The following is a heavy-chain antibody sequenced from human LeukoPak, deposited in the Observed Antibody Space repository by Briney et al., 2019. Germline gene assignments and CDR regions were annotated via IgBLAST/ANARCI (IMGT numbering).Heavy chain of an antibody. D-gene: IGHD2-15*01. CDR1: GFTFSSHW. V-gene: IGHV3-7*01. CDR2: IKPDGSEK. CDR3: VRDYSWYFDL. Sequence: GGSLRLSCAASGFTFSSHWMTWVRQAPGKGLEWVATIKPDGSEKYYVDSVKGRFTISRDNAKNSLYLQMNSLRAEDTTVYYCVRDYSWYFDLWSRGTVVTVSS. J-gene: IGHJ2*01.